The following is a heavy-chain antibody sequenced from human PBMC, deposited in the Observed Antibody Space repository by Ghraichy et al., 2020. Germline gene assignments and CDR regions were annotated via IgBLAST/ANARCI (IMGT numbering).Heavy chain of an antibody. J-gene: IGHJ4*02. CDR2: IKQDGSEE. V-gene: IGHV3-7*01. D-gene: IGHD2-21*01. Sequence: GGSLRLSCVASGFTFNTYWMSWVRQAPGKGLEWVANIKQDGSEENYVDSVKGRFTISRDNAKNSLFLQMNSLRAEDTAVYYCTRNKVKNDFWGQGTLVIVSS. CDR3: TRNKVKNDF. CDR1: GFTFNTYW.